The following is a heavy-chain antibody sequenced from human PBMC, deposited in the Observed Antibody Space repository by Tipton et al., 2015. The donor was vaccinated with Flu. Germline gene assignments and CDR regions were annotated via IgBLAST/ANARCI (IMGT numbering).Heavy chain of an antibody. D-gene: IGHD1-1*01. CDR1: GFTFSGYG. J-gene: IGHJ6*02. CDR3: APLGQNDVDV. V-gene: IGHV3-30*02. CDR2: IRHDGSDK. Sequence: QVQLVQSGGGVVQPGGSLRLSCAASGFTFSGYGMHWVRQAPGKGLEWVAFIRHDGSDKYYADSVKGRFTISRDNAKNMLYLQMNSLGAEDTALYYCAPLGQNDVDVWGQGTMVTVSS.